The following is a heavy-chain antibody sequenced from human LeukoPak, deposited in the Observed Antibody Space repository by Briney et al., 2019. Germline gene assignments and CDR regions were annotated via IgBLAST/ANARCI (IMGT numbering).Heavy chain of an antibody. CDR1: GGSISSGGYS. J-gene: IGHJ4*02. Sequence: SETLSLTCAVSGGSISSGGYSWSWIRQPPGKGLEWIGYIYYSGSTYYNPSLKSRVTISVDTSKNQFSLKLSSVTAADTAVYYCARDHSQMGNHVFDYWGQGTLVTVSS. CDR2: IYYSGST. V-gene: IGHV4-30-4*07. CDR3: ARDHSQMGNHVFDY. D-gene: IGHD1-14*01.